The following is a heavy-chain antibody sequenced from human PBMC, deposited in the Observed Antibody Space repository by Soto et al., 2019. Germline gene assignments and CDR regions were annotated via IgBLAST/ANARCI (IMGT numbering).Heavy chain of an antibody. Sequence: GASVKVSCKASGYTFTGYYMHWVRQAPGQGLEWKGWINPNSGGTNYAQKFQGWVTMTRDTSISTAYMELSRLRSDDTAVYYCARVYPSEGSSWYSDYFDYWGQGTLVTVSS. D-gene: IGHD6-13*01. V-gene: IGHV1-2*04. J-gene: IGHJ4*02. CDR2: INPNSGGT. CDR1: GYTFTGYY. CDR3: ARVYPSEGSSWYSDYFDY.